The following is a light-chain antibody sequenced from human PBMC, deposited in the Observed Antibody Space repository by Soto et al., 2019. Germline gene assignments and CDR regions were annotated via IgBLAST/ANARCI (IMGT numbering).Light chain of an antibody. V-gene: IGKV4-1*01. CDR2: WAS. CDR3: QQYGSSPGK. Sequence: DIVMTQSPDSLAVSLGERATINCRCSQSVLSSSRNKNYLAWYQQKPGQPPKLLIYWASTRESGVPDRFNGSGSGTDFTLTISRLEPEDFAVYYCQQYGSSPGKFGQGTKVDIK. CDR1: QSVLSSSRNKNY. J-gene: IGKJ1*01.